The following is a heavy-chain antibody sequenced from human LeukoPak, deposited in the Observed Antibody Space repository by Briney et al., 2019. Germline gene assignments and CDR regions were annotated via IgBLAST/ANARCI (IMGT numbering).Heavy chain of an antibody. CDR2: IYYSGST. CDR3: ARGGLENGYHSNGGFDI. Sequence: SETLSLTCTLSGGSISGYYWSWIRQPPGKGLEWIGYIYYSGSTKYNTSLKSRVTISVDTSKNQFSLWLSSVTAADTAVYYCARGGLENGYHSNGGFDIWGQGTMVTVSS. V-gene: IGHV4-59*01. J-gene: IGHJ3*02. D-gene: IGHD2-8*01. CDR1: GGSISGYY.